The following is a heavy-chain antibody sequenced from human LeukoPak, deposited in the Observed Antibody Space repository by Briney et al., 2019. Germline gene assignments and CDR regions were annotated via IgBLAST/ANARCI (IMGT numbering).Heavy chain of an antibody. CDR3: AKRALDYVWGSYRDLHFDY. J-gene: IGHJ4*02. CDR2: IYYSGST. Sequence: SETLSLTCTVSGGSISSYYWSWIRQPPGKGLEWIGYIYYSGSTNYNPSLKSRVTISVDTSKNQFSLKLSSVTAADTAVYYCAKRALDYVWGSYRDLHFDYWGQGTLVTVSS. CDR1: GGSISSYY. D-gene: IGHD3-16*02. V-gene: IGHV4-59*01.